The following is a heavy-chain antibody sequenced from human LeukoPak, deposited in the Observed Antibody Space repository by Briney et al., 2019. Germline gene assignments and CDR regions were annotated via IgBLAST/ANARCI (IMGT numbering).Heavy chain of an antibody. D-gene: IGHD6-19*01. CDR3: ARVISGWYVVFDY. J-gene: IGHJ4*02. CDR1: GFTFSSYA. Sequence: PGRSLRLSCAASGFTFSSYAMHWVRQAPGKGLEWVAVISYDGSNKYYADSVKGRFTISRDNSKNTLYLQMNSLRAEDTAVYYCARVISGWYVVFDYWGQGTLVTVSS. CDR2: ISYDGSNK. V-gene: IGHV3-30*01.